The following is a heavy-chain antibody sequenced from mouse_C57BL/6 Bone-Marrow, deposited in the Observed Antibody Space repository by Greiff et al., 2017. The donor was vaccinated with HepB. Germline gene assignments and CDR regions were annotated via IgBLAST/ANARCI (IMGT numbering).Heavy chain of an antibody. J-gene: IGHJ3*01. V-gene: IGHV1-64*01. CDR1: GYTFTSYW. Sequence: QVQLQQPGAELVKPGASVKLSCKASGYTFTSYWMHWVKQRPGQGLEWIGMIHPNSGSTNYNEKFKSKATLTVDKSSSTAYMQLSSLTSEDSAVYYCGRGEKLNILLVYAYWGKGTLVTVSA. CDR3: GRGEKLNILLVYAY. D-gene: IGHD1-1*01. CDR2: IHPNSGST.